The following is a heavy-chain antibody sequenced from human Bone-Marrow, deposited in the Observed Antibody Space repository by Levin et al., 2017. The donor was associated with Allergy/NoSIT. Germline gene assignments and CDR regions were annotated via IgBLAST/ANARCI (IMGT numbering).Heavy chain of an antibody. V-gene: IGHV5-51*01. CDR1: GYGFASYW. CDR2: IDPGDSET. CDR3: ATALTVFGVVIHY. Sequence: GESLKISCEASGYGFASYWIGWVRQMPGKGLEWMGIIDPGDSETVYTPSFQGHVIISADKSIKTAYLQWNSLKSSDTAMYYCATALTVFGVVIHYWGQGTLVTVSS. J-gene: IGHJ4*02. D-gene: IGHD3-3*01.